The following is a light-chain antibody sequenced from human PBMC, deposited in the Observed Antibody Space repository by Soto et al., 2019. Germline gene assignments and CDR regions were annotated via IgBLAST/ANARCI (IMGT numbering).Light chain of an antibody. CDR1: QSVSSY. Sequence: EIVLTQSPATLSLSPGERATLSCRASQSVSSYLAWYQQKPGQAPRLLIYDASNRATGIPARFSGSGSGTDFTLTISSLEPEDFAAYYCQQRSNWPGTFGQGTKVDNK. CDR2: DAS. CDR3: QQRSNWPGT. V-gene: IGKV3-11*01. J-gene: IGKJ1*01.